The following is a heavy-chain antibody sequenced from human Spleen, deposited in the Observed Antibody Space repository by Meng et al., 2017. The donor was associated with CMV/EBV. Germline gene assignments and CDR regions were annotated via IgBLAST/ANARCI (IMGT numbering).Heavy chain of an antibody. D-gene: IGHD1-14*01. J-gene: IGHJ4*02. CDR3: AICREEGPQSSCFDY. CDR2: ISGSGGST. V-gene: IGHV3-23*01. Sequence: GESLKISCAASGFTFSSYAMSWVRQAPGKGLEWVSAISGSGGSTYYADSVKGRFTISRDNSKNTLYLQMNSLRAEDTAVYYCAICREEGPQSSCFDYWGQGTLVTVSS. CDR1: GFTFSSYA.